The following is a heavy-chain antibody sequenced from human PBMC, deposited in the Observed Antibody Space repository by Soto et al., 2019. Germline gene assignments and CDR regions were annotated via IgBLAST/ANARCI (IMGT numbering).Heavy chain of an antibody. Sequence: ASVKVSCKSSGYTFISHSITWVRQAPGQGLEWMGRISAYNGNTNYAQKLQGRVTMTTDTSTNTAYMELRNLRSDDTAVYYCARGAFCGGAPGCRDMDVWGQGTPVTVYS. J-gene: IGHJ6*02. CDR1: GYTFISHS. CDR2: ISAYNGNT. V-gene: IGHV1-18*01. D-gene: IGHD2-21*01. CDR3: ARGAFCGGAPGCRDMDV.